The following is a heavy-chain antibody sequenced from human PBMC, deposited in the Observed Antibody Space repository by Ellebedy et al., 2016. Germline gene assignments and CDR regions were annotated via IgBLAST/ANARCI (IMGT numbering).Heavy chain of an antibody. J-gene: IGHJ4*02. D-gene: IGHD4-17*01. CDR2: ISGGGDSR. V-gene: IGHV3-23*01. CDR1: GFTFSDFF. CDR3: RYGHYSNV. Sequence: GESLKISXAASGFTFSDFFMSWVRRAPGKGLEWVSTISGGGDSRYFADSVKGRFTISRDNSKNTLYLQMNSLRVDDTAVYYCRYGHYSNVWGQGTLVTVSS.